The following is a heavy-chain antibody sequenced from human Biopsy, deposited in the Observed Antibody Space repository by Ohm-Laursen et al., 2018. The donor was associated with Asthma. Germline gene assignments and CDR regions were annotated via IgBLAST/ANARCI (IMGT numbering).Heavy chain of an antibody. V-gene: IGHV4-39*02. CDR2: IYYSGRT. Sequence: SETLSLTCIVSGDAMSTSGSYWGWIRQSPGKGLEWIGSIYYSGRTYYNPSPESRVTISADTSKNHFSLKVTSVTAADTAVYYCARAVSSSSYWYFDLWGRGDLVTVSP. CDR1: GDAMSTSGSY. CDR3: ARAVSSSSYWYFDL. D-gene: IGHD6-6*01. J-gene: IGHJ2*01.